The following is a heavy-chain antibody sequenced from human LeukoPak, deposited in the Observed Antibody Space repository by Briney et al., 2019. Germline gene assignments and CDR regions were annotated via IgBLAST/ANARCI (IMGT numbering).Heavy chain of an antibody. CDR1: GGSISSSSYY. V-gene: IGHV4-39*01. D-gene: IGHD6-13*01. J-gene: IGHJ4*02. CDR2: IYYSGST. Sequence: SETLSLTCTVSGGSISSSSYYWGWIRQPPGKGLEWIGSIYYSGSTYYNPSLKSRVTISVDTSKNQFSLKLSSVTAADTAVYYCARAAAGGFFDSWGQGTLVTVSS. CDR3: ARAAAGGFFDS.